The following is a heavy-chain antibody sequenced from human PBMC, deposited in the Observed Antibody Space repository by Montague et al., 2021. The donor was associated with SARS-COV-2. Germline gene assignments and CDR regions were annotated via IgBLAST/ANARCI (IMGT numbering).Heavy chain of an antibody. D-gene: IGHD6-19*01. CDR2: IYYRSKWYY. V-gene: IGHV6-1*01. CDR1: GDSVSSNSAA. Sequence: CAISGDSVSSNSAAWNWIRQSPSRGLEWLGRIYYRSKWYYEYAVSLKSRITINPDTSKNQFSLQVKSMTPEDTAVYYCALAVAGRGGYDYWGQGTLVTVFS. J-gene: IGHJ4*02. CDR3: ALAVAGRGGYDY.